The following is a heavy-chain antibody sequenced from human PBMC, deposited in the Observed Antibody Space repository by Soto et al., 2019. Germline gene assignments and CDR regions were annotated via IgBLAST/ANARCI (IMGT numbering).Heavy chain of an antibody. D-gene: IGHD5-18*01. J-gene: IGHJ5*02. Sequence: EEQLVESGGGLVQPGGSLRLSCGASGFTFSIYSMHWVRQAPGKGLEWVSYTSSHGATVSYADSVKGRFTISRDDAKNSLYLQMNSLRDEDTAVYYCARPVDTSMVSRWFDPWGRGTLVTVTS. CDR3: ARPVDTSMVSRWFDP. V-gene: IGHV3-48*02. CDR1: GFTFSIYS. CDR2: TSSHGATV.